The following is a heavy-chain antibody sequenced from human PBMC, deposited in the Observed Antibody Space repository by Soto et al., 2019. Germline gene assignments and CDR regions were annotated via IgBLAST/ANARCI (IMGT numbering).Heavy chain of an antibody. J-gene: IGHJ3*02. Sequence: GGSLRLSCAASGFTFSDYYMSWIRQAPGKGLEWVSYISSSGSTIYYADSVKGRFTISRDKPKNSLYLQMNSLRAEDTAVYYCASTGGVIVTSDAFDIWGQGTMVTVSS. CDR3: ASTGGVIVTSDAFDI. V-gene: IGHV3-11*01. D-gene: IGHD3-16*02. CDR1: GFTFSDYY. CDR2: ISSSGSTI.